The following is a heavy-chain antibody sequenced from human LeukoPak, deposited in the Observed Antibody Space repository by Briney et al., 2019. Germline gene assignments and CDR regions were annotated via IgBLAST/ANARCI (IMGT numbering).Heavy chain of an antibody. D-gene: IGHD1-20*01. CDR1: GFTLTTYP. CDR3: AKDRYNWIPFDD. V-gene: IGHV3-23*01. J-gene: IGHJ4*02. CDR2: VSGTGFTT. Sequence: GGSLRLSCEASGFTLTTYPMSWVRQAPGKGLEWVSTVSGTGFTTHYADSVKGRFTISRDTSKNILYLEMSSLRAEDTAVYYCAKDRYNWIPFDDWGQGTLVAVSS.